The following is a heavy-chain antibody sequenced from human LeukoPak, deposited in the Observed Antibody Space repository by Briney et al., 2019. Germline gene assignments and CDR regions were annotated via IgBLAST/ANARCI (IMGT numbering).Heavy chain of an antibody. CDR3: ARVRVRGVMVYYYGMDV. D-gene: IGHD3-10*01. V-gene: IGHV3-33*01. CDR2: IRYDGSNK. CDR1: GFTFSSYL. J-gene: IGHJ6*04. Sequence: GRSLRLSWAASGFTFSSYLMHWVRQAPGKGLEGVAIIRYDGSNKYYADSVKGRFTISRDNSKNTLYLQMNSLRAEDTAVYYCARVRVRGVMVYYYGMDVWGKGTTVTVSS.